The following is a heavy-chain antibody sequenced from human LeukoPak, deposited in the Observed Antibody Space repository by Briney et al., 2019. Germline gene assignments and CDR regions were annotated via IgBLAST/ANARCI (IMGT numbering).Heavy chain of an antibody. CDR1: GFTFSSYS. D-gene: IGHD5-18*01. CDR3: ARGGRGYSYGYDVDY. CDR2: ISSSSSYI. J-gene: IGHJ4*02. Sequence: GGSPRLSCAASGFTFSSYSMNWVRQAPGKGLEWVSSISSSSSYIYYADSVKGRFTISRDNAKNSLYLQMNSLRAEDTAVYYCARGGRGYSYGYDVDYWGQGTLVTVSS. V-gene: IGHV3-21*04.